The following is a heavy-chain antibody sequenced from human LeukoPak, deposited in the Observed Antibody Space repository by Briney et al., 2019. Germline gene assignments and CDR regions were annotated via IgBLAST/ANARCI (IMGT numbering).Heavy chain of an antibody. CDR2: IYYSGST. V-gene: IGHV4-31*03. D-gene: IGHD2-15*01. CDR3: ARGRNGVGRYYYYMDV. J-gene: IGHJ6*03. CDR1: GGSISSGGYY. Sequence: SQTLSLTCTVSGGSISSGGYYWSWIRQHPGKGLEWIGYIYYSGSTYYNPSLKSRVTISVDTSKNQFSLKLSSVTAADTVVYYCARGRNGVGRYYYYMDVWGKGTTVTVSS.